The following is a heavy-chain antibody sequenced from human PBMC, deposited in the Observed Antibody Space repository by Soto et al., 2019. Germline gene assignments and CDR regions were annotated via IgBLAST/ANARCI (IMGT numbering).Heavy chain of an antibody. Sequence: GGSLRLSCASSGFTVSSNYMSWVRQAPGKELEWVSVIYSGGSTYYADSVKGRFTISRDNSKNTLYLQMISLRAEDTAVYYCARGCPSHYWGQGTLVTVSS. V-gene: IGHV3-53*01. D-gene: IGHD6-6*01. CDR1: GFTVSSNY. CDR2: IYSGGST. J-gene: IGHJ4*02. CDR3: ARGCPSHY.